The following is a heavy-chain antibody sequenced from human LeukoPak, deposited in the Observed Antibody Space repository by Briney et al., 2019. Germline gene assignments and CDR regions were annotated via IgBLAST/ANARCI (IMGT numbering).Heavy chain of an antibody. Sequence: ASVKISCKGSGYSFTNYWIGWVRQMPGKGLEWMGIIYPGGSDTRYSPSFQGQVTISADKSISTAYLQWSSLKASDTAMYYCARLGTMVRGVINGFDYWGQGTLVTVSS. D-gene: IGHD3-10*01. CDR1: GYSFTNYW. V-gene: IGHV5-51*01. CDR3: ARLGTMVRGVINGFDY. CDR2: IYPGGSDT. J-gene: IGHJ4*02.